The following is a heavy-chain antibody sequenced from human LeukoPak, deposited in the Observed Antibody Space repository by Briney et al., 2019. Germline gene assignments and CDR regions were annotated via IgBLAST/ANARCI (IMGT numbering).Heavy chain of an antibody. CDR3: ARALGYCSGGSCLTAYYGMDV. J-gene: IGHJ6*02. V-gene: IGHV3-21*01. CDR1: GFTFSSYS. Sequence: GGTLRLSCAASGFTFSSYSMNWVRQAPGKGLEWVSGISGGGDHPYYADSVKGRFTISRDNAKKSLYLQMNSLRAEDTAVYYCARALGYCSGGSCLTAYYGMDVWGQGTTVTVSS. D-gene: IGHD2-15*01. CDR2: ISGGGDHP.